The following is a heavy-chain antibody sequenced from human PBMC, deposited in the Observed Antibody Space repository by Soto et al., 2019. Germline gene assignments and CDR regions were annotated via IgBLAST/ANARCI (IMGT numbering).Heavy chain of an antibody. CDR2: ISGSGDTT. D-gene: IGHD4-17*01. J-gene: IGHJ4*02. CDR3: AKGIRNGDRTYSDL. V-gene: IGHV3-23*01. Sequence: GGSLRLSCAASEFTFSNYDMTWVRQAPGKGLEWVSVISGSGDTTYYTDSVKGRFTISRDNFKSMLYLQMNSLRADDTAVYYCAKGIRNGDRTYSDLWGQGTVVTVSS. CDR1: EFTFSNYD.